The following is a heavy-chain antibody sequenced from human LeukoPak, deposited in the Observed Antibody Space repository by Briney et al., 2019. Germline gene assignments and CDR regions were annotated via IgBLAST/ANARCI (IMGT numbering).Heavy chain of an antibody. CDR3: ARDHREVVRGVIEYYFDY. V-gene: IGHV3-48*03. J-gene: IGHJ4*02. D-gene: IGHD3-10*01. CDR2: ISSSGSTI. CDR1: GFTFSSYE. Sequence: PGGSLRLSCAASGFTFSSYEMNWVRQAPGKGLEWVSYISSSGSTIYYADSVKGRFTISRDNSKNTLYLQMNSLRAEDTAVYYCARDHREVVRGVIEYYFDYWGQGTLVTVSS.